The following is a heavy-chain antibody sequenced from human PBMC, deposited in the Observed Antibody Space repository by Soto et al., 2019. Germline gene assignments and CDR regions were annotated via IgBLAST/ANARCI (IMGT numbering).Heavy chain of an antibody. CDR2: IYHTGST. CDR1: GGSISSSNW. CDR3: ARGGGDWYFDL. V-gene: IGHV4-4*02. D-gene: IGHD3-16*01. J-gene: IGHJ2*01. Sequence: QVQLQESGPGLVKPSGTLSLTCAVSGGSISSSNWWSWVRQPPGKGLEWIGEIYHTGSTKYNPSLKSRVPISVDKSKNQLSLKLSSVTAADTAVYYCARGGGDWYFDLWGRGTLVTVSS.